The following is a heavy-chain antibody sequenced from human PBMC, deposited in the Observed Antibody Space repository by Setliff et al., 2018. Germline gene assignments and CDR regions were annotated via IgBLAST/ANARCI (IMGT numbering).Heavy chain of an antibody. J-gene: IGHJ4*02. D-gene: IGHD3-16*01. Sequence: PGGSLRLSCAASGFTFSSYTMNWVRQAPGKGLEWVSAISGSGGSTYYADSVKGRFTISRDNAKNSLYLQMNSLRAEDTAVYYCARDGGEYWGQGTLVTVSS. CDR3: ARDGGEY. CDR2: ISGSGGST. V-gene: IGHV3-21*01. CDR1: GFTFSSYT.